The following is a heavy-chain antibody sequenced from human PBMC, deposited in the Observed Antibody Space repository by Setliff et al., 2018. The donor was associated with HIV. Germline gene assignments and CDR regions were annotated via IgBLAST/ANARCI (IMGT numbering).Heavy chain of an antibody. CDR1: GDSIGTYS. J-gene: IGHJ6*02. Sequence: SETLSLTCAVSGDSIGTYSWHWIRQPPGKGLEWIGYIYGGGSTGYNPSLTSRVTMSADTPNNRFALKVNSVTAADTAVYYCARSKISGSNHETYGFDVWGQGTTVTVSS. V-gene: IGHV4-4*09. CDR3: ARSKISGSNHETYGFDV. CDR2: IYGGGST. D-gene: IGHD1-26*01.